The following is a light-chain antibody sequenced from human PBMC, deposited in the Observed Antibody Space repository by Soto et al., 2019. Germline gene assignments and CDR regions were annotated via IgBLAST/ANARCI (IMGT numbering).Light chain of an antibody. J-gene: IGLJ1*01. Sequence: QSVLTQPASVSGSPGQSITISCTGTSGDVGAYNYVSWYQQHPGKAPRLMIYDVSNRPSGASNRFSGSKSGNTASLTISGLQAEDEADYYCSSFTNTYSYVFGNGTKVTVL. V-gene: IGLV2-14*01. CDR1: SGDVGAYNY. CDR2: DVS. CDR3: SSFTNTYSYV.